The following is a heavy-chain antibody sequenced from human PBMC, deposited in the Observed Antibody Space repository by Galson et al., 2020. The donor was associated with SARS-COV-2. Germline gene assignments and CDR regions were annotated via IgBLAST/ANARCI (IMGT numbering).Heavy chain of an antibody. Sequence: GGSLRLSCAASGFPFSSYSMNWVRQAPGKGLEWVSSISTGSSYIYYADSVKGRFTISRDNAKNLLSLQMNSLRAEDTAVYYCAREGGMASKTARYYYYGLDVWGQGTTVSVSS. J-gene: IGHJ6*02. CDR3: AREGGMASKTARYYYYGLDV. V-gene: IGHV3-21*06. CDR1: GFPFSSYS. CDR2: ISTGSSYI. D-gene: IGHD2-21*02.